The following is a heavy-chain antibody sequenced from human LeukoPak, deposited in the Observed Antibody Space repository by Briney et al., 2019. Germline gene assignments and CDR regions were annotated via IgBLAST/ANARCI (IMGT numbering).Heavy chain of an antibody. V-gene: IGHV4-59*01. J-gene: IGHJ6*03. CDR1: GGSISSYY. CDR3: ARVLYDYVWGNYRTNYMDV. CDR2: IYYSGST. Sequence: SETLSLTCTVSGGSISSYYWSWIRQPPGKGLEWIGYIYYSGSTNYNPSLKSRVTISVDTSKNQFSLKLSSVTAADTAVYYCARVLYDYVWGNYRTNYMDVWGKGTTVTVSS. D-gene: IGHD3-16*02.